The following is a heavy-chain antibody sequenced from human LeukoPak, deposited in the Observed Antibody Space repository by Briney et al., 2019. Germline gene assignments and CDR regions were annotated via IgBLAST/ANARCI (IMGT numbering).Heavy chain of an antibody. Sequence: GESLKISCKGSGYGFTRYWIGWVRQMPGKGLEWMGIIYPGDSDTRYSPSFQGQVTISADKSISTAYLQWSSLKASDTAMYYCARQVYYYDSSGPNWFDPWGQGTLVTVSS. CDR2: IYPGDSDT. CDR1: GYGFTRYW. D-gene: IGHD3-22*01. CDR3: ARQVYYYDSSGPNWFDP. V-gene: IGHV5-51*01. J-gene: IGHJ5*02.